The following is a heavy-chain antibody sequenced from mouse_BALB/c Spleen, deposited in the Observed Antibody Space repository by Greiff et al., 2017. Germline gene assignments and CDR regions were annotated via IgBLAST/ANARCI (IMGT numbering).Heavy chain of an antibody. CDR3: ARWYDYAMDY. Sequence: EVKVVESGGGLVQPGGSRKLSCAASGFTFSSFGMHWVRQAPEKGLEWVAYISSGSSTIYYADTVKGRFTISRDNPKNTLFLQMTSLRSEDTAMYYCARWYDYAMDYWGQGTSVTVSS. J-gene: IGHJ4*01. CDR1: GFTFSSFG. CDR2: ISSGSSTI. D-gene: IGHD2-14*01. V-gene: IGHV5-17*02.